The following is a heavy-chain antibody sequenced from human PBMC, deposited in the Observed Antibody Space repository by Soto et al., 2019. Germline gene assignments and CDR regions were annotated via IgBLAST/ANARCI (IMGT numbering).Heavy chain of an antibody. J-gene: IGHJ6*02. V-gene: IGHV4-61*01. CDR2: IYYSAST. Sequence: SETLSLTCTVSGGSVSSGSYYWSWIRQPPGKGLEWIGYIYYSASTNYNPSLKSRVTISVDTSKNQFSLKLSSVTAADTAVYYCARNCISTSCHYYYGMDVWGQGTTVTVSS. CDR3: ARNCISTSCHYYYGMDV. CDR1: GGSVSSGSYY. D-gene: IGHD2-2*01.